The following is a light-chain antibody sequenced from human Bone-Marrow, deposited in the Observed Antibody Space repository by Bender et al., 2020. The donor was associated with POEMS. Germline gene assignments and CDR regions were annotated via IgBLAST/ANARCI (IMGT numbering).Light chain of an antibody. CDR3: SSWDDSLSGWV. J-gene: IGLJ3*02. CDR1: TSNIGKNY. CDR2: RND. V-gene: IGLV1-47*01. Sequence: QTVLIQPPSASGTPGQRVTMSCSGSTSNIGKNYVFWYQQLPGTAPKLLIHRNDQRPSGVPARFSGSKSGTSASLAISDIQSEDEGDYYCSSWDDSLSGWVFGGGTKLTVL.